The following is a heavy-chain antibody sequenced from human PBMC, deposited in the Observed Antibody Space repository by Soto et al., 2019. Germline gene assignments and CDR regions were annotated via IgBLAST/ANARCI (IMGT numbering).Heavy chain of an antibody. D-gene: IGHD3-9*01. CDR1: GVSISSHDW. CDR3: VRFWPPPYSDALTDYTDAFDY. J-gene: IGHJ4*02. V-gene: IGHV4-4*02. Sequence: SETLSLTCAVSGVSISSHDWWTWVRQPPGKGLEWIGESHHSGNTNYNSSLESRVTISLDTSKNQLSLKLSSVTAADTAVYYCVRFWPPPYSDALTDYTDAFDYWGQGTLVTVSS. CDR2: SHHSGNT.